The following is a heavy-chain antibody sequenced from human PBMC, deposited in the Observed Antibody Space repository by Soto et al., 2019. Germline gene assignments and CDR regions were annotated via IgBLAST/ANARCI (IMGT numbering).Heavy chain of an antibody. D-gene: IGHD6-19*01. J-gene: IGHJ5*02. CDR2: IIPIFGTA. Sequence: QVQLVQSGAEVKKPGSSVKVSCKASGGTFSSYAISWVRQAPGQGLEWMGGIIPIFGTANYAQKFQGRVTITADESTSTADMERGSLRAEDTAGYYCARGDGYNSGWFKWFDPWGQGNLVTVSS. V-gene: IGHV1-69*12. CDR3: ARGDGYNSGWFKWFDP. CDR1: GGTFSSYA.